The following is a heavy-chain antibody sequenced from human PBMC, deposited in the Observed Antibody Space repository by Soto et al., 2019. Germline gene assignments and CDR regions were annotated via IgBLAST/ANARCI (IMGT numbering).Heavy chain of an antibody. CDR2: IIPIFGTT. CDR3: AREGYTFGPGAVRGAFDI. D-gene: IGHD3-16*01. V-gene: IGHV1-69*15. CDR1: GGAFGSNA. Sequence: QVQLVQSETEVRKPGSSVKVSCRASGGAFGSNAISWVRQAPGQGLEWMGNIIPIFGTTKNAQKFQGRVTITADESTDTAYMELSSLRSEDTAIYYCAREGYTFGPGAVRGAFDIWGLGTMVTVSS. J-gene: IGHJ3*02.